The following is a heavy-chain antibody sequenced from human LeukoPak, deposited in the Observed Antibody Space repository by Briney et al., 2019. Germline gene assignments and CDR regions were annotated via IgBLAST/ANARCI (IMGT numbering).Heavy chain of an antibody. CDR1: GGTFSSYA. D-gene: IGHD2-21*02. V-gene: IGHV1-69*05. CDR2: IIPIFGTA. Sequence: ASVKVSCKASGGTFSSYAISWVRQAPGQGLEWMGGIIPIFGTANYAQKFQGRVTITTDESTSTAYMELSSLRSEDTAVYYCARDRNGDQRANAFDIWGQGTMVTVSS. J-gene: IGHJ3*02. CDR3: ARDRNGDQRANAFDI.